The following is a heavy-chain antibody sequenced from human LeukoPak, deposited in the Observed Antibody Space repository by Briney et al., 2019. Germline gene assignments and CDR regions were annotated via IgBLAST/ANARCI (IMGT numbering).Heavy chain of an antibody. CDR2: INPSSGGA. CDR3: ARSSPPTYYHFYYYMDV. D-gene: IGHD6-13*01. J-gene: IGHJ6*03. CDR1: GYTFTAYY. Sequence: ASVKVSCKASGYTFTAYYLHWVRQAPGQELEWMGWINPSSGGAKYAQNFQGRVIITTDTSISTAYMELSSLRSDDTAVYYCARSSPPTYYHFYYYMDVWGKGSTVTVSS. V-gene: IGHV1-2*02.